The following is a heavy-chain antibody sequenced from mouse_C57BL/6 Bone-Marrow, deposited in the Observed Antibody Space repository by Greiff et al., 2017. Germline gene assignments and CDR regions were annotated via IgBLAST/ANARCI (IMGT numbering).Heavy chain of an antibody. D-gene: IGHD1-1*01. J-gene: IGHJ3*01. Sequence: EVKLEESGGGLVQPGGSMKLSCVASGFTFSNYWMNWVRQSPEKGLEWVAQIRLKSDNYATHYAESVKGRFTISRDDSKSSVYLQMNNLRAEDTGIYYCTGVVATGGFAYWGQGTLVTVSA. CDR1: GFTFSNYW. CDR3: TGVVATGGFAY. V-gene: IGHV6-3*01. CDR2: IRLKSDNYAT.